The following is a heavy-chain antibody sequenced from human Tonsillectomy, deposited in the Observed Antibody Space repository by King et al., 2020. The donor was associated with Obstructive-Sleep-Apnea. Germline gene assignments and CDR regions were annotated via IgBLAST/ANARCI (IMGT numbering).Heavy chain of an antibody. V-gene: IGHV2-5*02. D-gene: IGHD1-1*01. CDR1: GFSLSTSGVG. CDR3: AHKEVDGGTLDY. CDR2: IYWDDDE. Sequence: TLKESGPTLVKPTQTLTLTCTFSGFSLSTSGVGVGWIRQPPGKALEWLALIYWDDDERYSPSLKSRLTITKDISKNQVVLTMTNMDPVDTATYYCAHKEVDGGTLDYWGQGTLVTVSS. J-gene: IGHJ4*02.